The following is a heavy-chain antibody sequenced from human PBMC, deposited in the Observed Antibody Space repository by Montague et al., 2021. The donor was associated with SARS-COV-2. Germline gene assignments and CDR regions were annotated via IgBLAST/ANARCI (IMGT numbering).Heavy chain of an antibody. CDR2: TYYRSKWYN. V-gene: IGHV6-1*01. CDR1: GDSVSSNSAA. J-gene: IGHJ5*02. D-gene: IGHD2-8*01. CDR3: ARDDPYCTNGVCYTGNWFDP. Sequence: CVISGDSVSSNSAAWNWIRQSPSRGLEWLGRTYYRSKWYNDYAVSVKSRITINPDTSKNQFSLQLNSVTPEDTAVYYCARDDPYCTNGVCYTGNWFDPWGQGTRVTVSS.